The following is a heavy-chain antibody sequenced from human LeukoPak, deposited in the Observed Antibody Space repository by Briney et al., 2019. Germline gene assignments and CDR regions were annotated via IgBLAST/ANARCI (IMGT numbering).Heavy chain of an antibody. J-gene: IGHJ5*02. Sequence: GGSLRLSCAAAGFTFSNYWMIWARQAPGKGLEWVGNIKQDGSEKRYAGSVRGRFSISRDNAQTSLYLQMNSLRAEDTAVYYCTRASDPWLQLTWGEGTLVTVAS. V-gene: IGHV3-7*05. CDR2: IKQDGSEK. CDR1: GFTFSNYW. D-gene: IGHD5-24*01. CDR3: TRASDPWLQLT.